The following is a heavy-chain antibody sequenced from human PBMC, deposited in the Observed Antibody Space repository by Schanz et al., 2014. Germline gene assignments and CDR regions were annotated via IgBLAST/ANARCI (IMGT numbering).Heavy chain of an antibody. J-gene: IGHJ4*02. V-gene: IGHV3-30*18. CDR1: GFTFSQYG. CDR3: AKDRGDGYSNGIFQY. D-gene: IGHD5-18*01. Sequence: QVFLAESGGGVVQPGRSLRLSCAASGFTFSQYGMHWVRQAPGKGLEWVAVTSYDGTNEYYAESVKGRFTISRDNAKNTFYLHMNSLRNEDTAVYFCAKDRGDGYSNGIFQYWGLGTLVTVSS. CDR2: TSYDGTNE.